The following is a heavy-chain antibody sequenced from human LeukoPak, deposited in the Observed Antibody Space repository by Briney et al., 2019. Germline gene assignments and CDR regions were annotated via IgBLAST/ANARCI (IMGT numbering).Heavy chain of an antibody. Sequence: SVKVSCKASGGTFSSYAISWVRQAPGQGLEWMGGVIPIFGTANYAQKFQGRVTITTDESTSTAYMELSSLRSEDTAVYYCASGGYCSGGSCYVGSSPAGELFDYWGQGTLVTVSS. J-gene: IGHJ4*02. CDR3: ASGGYCSGGSCYVGSSPAGELFDY. V-gene: IGHV1-69*05. D-gene: IGHD2-15*01. CDR2: VIPIFGTA. CDR1: GGTFSSYA.